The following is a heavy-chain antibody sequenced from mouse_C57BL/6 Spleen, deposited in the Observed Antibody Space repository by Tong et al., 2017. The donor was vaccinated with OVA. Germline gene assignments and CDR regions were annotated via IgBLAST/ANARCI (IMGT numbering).Heavy chain of an antibody. Sequence: VQLQESGPELVKPGASVTLSCKASGYTFTDYEMHWVKQTPVHGLEWIGAIDPETGGTAYNQKFKDKATMTVDKSSSTAYMELARLTSEDSAVYYCADNDGYYLAYWGQGTLVTVSA. CDR3: ADNDGYYLAY. CDR2: IDPETGGT. V-gene: IGHV1-15*01. D-gene: IGHD2-3*01. CDR1: GYTFTDYE. J-gene: IGHJ3*01.